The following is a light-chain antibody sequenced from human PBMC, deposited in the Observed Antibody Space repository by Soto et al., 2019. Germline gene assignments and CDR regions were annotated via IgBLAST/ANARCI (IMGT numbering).Light chain of an antibody. CDR1: NIGSKT. J-gene: IGLJ2*01. Sequence: SYELTHPPSVSVAPGQTARITCGGHNIGSKTVHWYQQRPGQAPVLVVHDDSDRPSGIPERFSGSNSGNTATLAINRVEAGDEADYSCQVWDSSSDHPVVFGGGTKLTVL. CDR2: DDS. V-gene: IGLV3-21*02. CDR3: QVWDSSSDHPVV.